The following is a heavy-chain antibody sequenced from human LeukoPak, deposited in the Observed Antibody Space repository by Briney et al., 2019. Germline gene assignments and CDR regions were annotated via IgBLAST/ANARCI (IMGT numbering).Heavy chain of an antibody. J-gene: IGHJ4*02. CDR3: ARDQASDYYGTSGYYYGFLDY. V-gene: IGHV3-30*03. CDR1: GFTFSSWG. CDR2: ISYDGSIK. Sequence: PGGTLRLSCAASGFTFSSWGMNWVRQAPGKGLEWVAVISYDGSIKYYADSVKGRFTISRDNPKNTLYLQMNSLRAEDTAVYYCARDQASDYYGTSGYYYGFLDYWGQGILVTVSS. D-gene: IGHD3-22*01.